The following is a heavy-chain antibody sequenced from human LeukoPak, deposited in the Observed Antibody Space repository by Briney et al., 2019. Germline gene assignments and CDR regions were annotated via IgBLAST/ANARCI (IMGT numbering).Heavy chain of an antibody. D-gene: IGHD3-3*01. CDR2: IYTSGST. J-gene: IGHJ6*02. CDR3: ARDGSYDFWSGSYQTYYYYYGMDV. CDR1: DGSISSYY. Sequence: SETLSLTCTVSDGSISSYYWSWIRQPAGKGLEWIGRIYTSGSTNYNPSLKSRVTMSVDTSKNQFSLKLSSVAAADTAVYYCARDGSYDFWSGSYQTYYYYYGMDVWGQGTTVTVSS. V-gene: IGHV4-4*07.